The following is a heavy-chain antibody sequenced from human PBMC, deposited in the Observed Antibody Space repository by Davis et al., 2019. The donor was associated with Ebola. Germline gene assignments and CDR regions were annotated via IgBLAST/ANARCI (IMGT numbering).Heavy chain of an antibody. CDR1: GGSFSGYF. CDR3: ARTTLTYVSDSGLGYNYFAP. J-gene: IGHJ5*02. Sequence: SETLSLTCGVYGGSFSGYFWSWIRQSPGKGLEWLGEIGRGGSTNYNPTLKNRLTIALDTFKNQFSLRLESMTAADTAVYYCARTTLTYVSDSGLGYNYFAPWGQGTLVTVSS. D-gene: IGHD4-17*01. V-gene: IGHV4-34*01. CDR2: IGRGGST.